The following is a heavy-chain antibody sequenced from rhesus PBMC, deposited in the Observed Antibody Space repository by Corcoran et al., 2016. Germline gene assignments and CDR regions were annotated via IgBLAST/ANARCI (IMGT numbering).Heavy chain of an antibody. J-gene: IGHJ4*01. Sequence: QVQLQESGPGLVKPSETLPLTCAVSGASISSDYWSWFRQSPGKGLEGSGYIDGTGWATNHNPALKSRGSISRDTSKNQFSLKVTSVTAADTAVYYCARGRGGTYDKFDYWGQGVLVTVSS. CDR2: IDGTGWAT. CDR1: GASISSDY. V-gene: IGHV4S2*01. CDR3: ARGRGGTYDKFDY. D-gene: IGHD3-40*01.